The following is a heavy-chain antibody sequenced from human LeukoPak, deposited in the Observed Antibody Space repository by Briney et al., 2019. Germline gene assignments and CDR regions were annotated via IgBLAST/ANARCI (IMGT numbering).Heavy chain of an antibody. V-gene: IGHV1-2*02. CDR2: INPNSGGT. J-gene: IGHJ4*02. CDR1: GYTFTGYY. Sequence: ASVKVSCKASGYTFTGYYMHWVRQAPGQGLEWMGWINPNSGGTNYAQKFQGRVTMTRDTSISTAYMELRSLRSDDTAVFYCARHTPAYCGGDCSYYFDYWGQGTLVTVSS. D-gene: IGHD2-21*02. CDR3: ARHTPAYCGGDCSYYFDY.